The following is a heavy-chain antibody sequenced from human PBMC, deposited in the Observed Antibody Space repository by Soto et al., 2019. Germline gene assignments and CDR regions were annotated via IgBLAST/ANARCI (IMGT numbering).Heavy chain of an antibody. CDR3: VRIRYQLPSSVLWLDP. CDR1: VCFLSESS. J-gene: IGHJ5*02. Sequence: PATLSHTGDVNVCFLSESSWPWLRHHPGKGLEWIGEINQVGGTNYNPSLKSRVTMSVDTSQNQFSLRLISVTAADTAMYFCVRIRYQLPSSVLWLDPWGQGTPVTVSS. CDR2: INQVGGT. V-gene: IGHV4-34*01. D-gene: IGHD3-16*01.